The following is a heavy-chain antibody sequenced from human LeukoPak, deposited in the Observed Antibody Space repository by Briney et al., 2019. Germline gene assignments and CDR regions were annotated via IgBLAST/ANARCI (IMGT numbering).Heavy chain of an antibody. CDR1: GFTFSNYA. D-gene: IGHD3-16*02. J-gene: IGHJ4*02. V-gene: IGHV3-23*01. CDR2: ITSGGVTK. CDR3: AKRYIGNYYFDY. Sequence: GGSLRLSCAASGFTFSNYAMSWGRQAPGKGLEWVSTITSGGVTKYYADAVKGRFTISRDNSESTLYLQMNSLGAEDTAVYYCAKRYIGNYYFDYWGQGTLVTVSS.